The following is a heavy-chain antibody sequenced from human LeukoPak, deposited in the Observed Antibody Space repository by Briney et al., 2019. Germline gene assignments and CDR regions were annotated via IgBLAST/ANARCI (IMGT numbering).Heavy chain of an antibody. V-gene: IGHV3-48*01. CDR3: ARRAGAYSHPYDY. D-gene: IGHD4/OR15-4a*01. CDR2: ISTSSSTR. Sequence: PGGSLRLSCAAPGFTFSSYSMNWVRQAPGKGLEWVSYISTSSSTRNYADSVKGRFTISRDNSKNTLYLQMNSLRAEDTAVYYCARRAGAYSHPYDYWGQGTLVTVSS. CDR1: GFTFSSYS. J-gene: IGHJ4*02.